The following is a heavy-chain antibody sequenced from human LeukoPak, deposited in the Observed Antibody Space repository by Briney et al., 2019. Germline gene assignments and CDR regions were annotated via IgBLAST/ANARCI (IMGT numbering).Heavy chain of an antibody. CDR2: ISGSGGST. J-gene: IGHJ4*02. Sequence: GGSLGLSCAASGFTFSSYAMSWVRQAPGKGLEWVSAISGSGGSTYYADSVKGRFTISRDNSKNTLYLQMNSLRAEDTAVYHCAKDGVGWRPFDYWGQGTLVTVSS. CDR1: GFTFSSYA. D-gene: IGHD3-10*01. CDR3: AKDGVGWRPFDY. V-gene: IGHV3-23*01.